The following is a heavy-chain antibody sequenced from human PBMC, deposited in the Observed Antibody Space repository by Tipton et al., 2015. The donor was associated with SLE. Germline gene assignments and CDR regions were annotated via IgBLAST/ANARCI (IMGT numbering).Heavy chain of an antibody. CDR1: GGSFSGYY. D-gene: IGHD3-22*01. CDR2: INHSGST. J-gene: IGHJ4*02. V-gene: IGHV4-34*01. Sequence: TLSLTCAVYGGSFSGYYWSWIRQPPGKGLEWIGEINHSGSTNYNPPLKSRVTISVDTSKNQFSLKLSSVTAADTAVYYCARGVITPDYWGQGTLVTVSS. CDR3: ARGVITPDY.